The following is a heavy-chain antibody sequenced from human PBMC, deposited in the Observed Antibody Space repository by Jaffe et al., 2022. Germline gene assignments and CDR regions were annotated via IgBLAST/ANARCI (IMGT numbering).Heavy chain of an antibody. D-gene: IGHD5-12*01. CDR3: ARPVCQYSGYILCYFDY. Sequence: EVQLVESGGDLVQPGRSLRLSCTTSGFSFGDYAMNWFRQAPGKGLEWVGIIRSKASGGATEYAASVRGRFTISRDDSKSIAYLQMNSLETEDTAVYYCARPVCQYSGYILCYFDYWGQGTLVTVSS. CDR1: GFSFGDYA. CDR2: IRSKASGGAT. J-gene: IGHJ4*02. V-gene: IGHV3-49*03.